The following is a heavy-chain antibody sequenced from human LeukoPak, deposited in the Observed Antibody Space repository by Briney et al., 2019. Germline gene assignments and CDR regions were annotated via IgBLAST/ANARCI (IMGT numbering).Heavy chain of an antibody. J-gene: IGHJ4*02. CDR3: AKGSRGSYDY. CDR2: IIDSGIST. CDR1: GFTLNSYA. D-gene: IGHD1-26*01. Sequence: EGSLRLSCAASGFTLNSYAMTWVRQAPEKGLEWVSSIIDSGISTYYGDSVKGRFTISRDNSKNTLYLQMNSLRAEDTAVYYCAKGSRGSYDYWGQGTLVTVSS. V-gene: IGHV3-23*01.